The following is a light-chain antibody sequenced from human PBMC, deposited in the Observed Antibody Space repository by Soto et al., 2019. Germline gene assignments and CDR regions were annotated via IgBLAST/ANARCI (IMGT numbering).Light chain of an antibody. V-gene: IGLV2-14*03. CDR2: GVS. J-gene: IGLJ2*01. CDR1: SSDVGGYNY. CDR3: TSYTSSSTDVV. Sequence: QSALTQPASVSRSPGQSITISCTGTSSDVGGYNYVSWYQQYPGKAPKLMIYGVSNRPSGVSDRFSGSKSGNTASLTISGLQAEDEAEYYCTSYTSSSTDVVFGGGTKLTVL.